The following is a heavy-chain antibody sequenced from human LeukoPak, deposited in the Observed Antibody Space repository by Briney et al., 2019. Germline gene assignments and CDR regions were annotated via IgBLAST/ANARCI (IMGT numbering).Heavy chain of an antibody. Sequence: PSETLSLTCSVSGSSINSHYWSWIRQSPGKGLEWIGYVFNGGSTNYNPSLKSRVTISVDTSKNQFSLKLSSVTAADTAVYYCARTAYYYGSGSPFSYWGQGTLVTVSS. V-gene: IGHV4-59*11. CDR3: ARTAYYYGSGSPFSY. CDR2: VFNGGST. CDR1: GSSINSHY. D-gene: IGHD3-10*01. J-gene: IGHJ4*02.